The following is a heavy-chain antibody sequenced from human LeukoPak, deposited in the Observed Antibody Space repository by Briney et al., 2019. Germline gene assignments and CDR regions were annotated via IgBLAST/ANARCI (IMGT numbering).Heavy chain of an antibody. CDR1: GYSISSGYY. CDR2: IYYSGST. V-gene: IGHV4-38-2*02. D-gene: IGHD6-19*01. Sequence: PSETLSLTCTVSGYSISSGYYWGWIRQPPGKGLEWIGSIYYSGSTYYNPSLKSRVTISVDTSKNQFSLKLSSVTAADTAVYYCARDQREQWLGGNYYYMDVWGKGTTVTVSS. CDR3: ARDQREQWLGGNYYYMDV. J-gene: IGHJ6*03.